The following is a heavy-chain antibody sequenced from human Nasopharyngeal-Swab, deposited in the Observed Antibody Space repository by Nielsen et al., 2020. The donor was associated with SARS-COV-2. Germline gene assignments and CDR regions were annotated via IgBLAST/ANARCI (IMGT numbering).Heavy chain of an antibody. CDR3: VREFEATGATYLDY. Sequence: GESLKISCAASGFAFIDYSMDWVRQAPGKGLEWVSYITSSSSTRYYADSVKGRFTVSRDNAKNSLYLQMSGLRDEDTAVYYCVREFEATGATYLDYWGLGTLVTVSS. V-gene: IGHV3-48*02. D-gene: IGHD1-26*01. J-gene: IGHJ4*02. CDR1: GFAFIDYS. CDR2: ITSSSSTR.